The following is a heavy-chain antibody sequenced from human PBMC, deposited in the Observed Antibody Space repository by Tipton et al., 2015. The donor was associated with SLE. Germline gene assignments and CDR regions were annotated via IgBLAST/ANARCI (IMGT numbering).Heavy chain of an antibody. V-gene: IGHV5-51*01. D-gene: IGHD1-1*01. J-gene: IGHJ4*02. CDR2: FYPSESDS. CDR1: GYIFSNYW. Sequence: QLVQSGAEVKKSGESLKISCKASGYIFSNYWIAWVRQTPVKGLEWMGIFYPSESDSRYSPSFQGQVTISADTSTSTAYLQWSSLKASDSGMYICVRQVGYNDYVNWGQGTLVTVSS. CDR3: VRQVGYNDYVN.